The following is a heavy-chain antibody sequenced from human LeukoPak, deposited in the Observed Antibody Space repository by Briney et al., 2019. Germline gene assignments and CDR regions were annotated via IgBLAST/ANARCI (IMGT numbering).Heavy chain of an antibody. V-gene: IGHV3-23*01. CDR3: TKDSGYSYGVDAFEI. CDR1: GFTFSSYA. D-gene: IGHD5-18*01. Sequence: GGSLRLSCAASGFTFSSYAMSWVRQAPGKGLEWVSAISGSGGTTYYAASVKGRFTISSDNSKNTLYQQMNSLRAEGTAVYYCTKDSGYSYGVDAFEIWGQGTLVTVSS. CDR2: ISGSGGTT. J-gene: IGHJ3*02.